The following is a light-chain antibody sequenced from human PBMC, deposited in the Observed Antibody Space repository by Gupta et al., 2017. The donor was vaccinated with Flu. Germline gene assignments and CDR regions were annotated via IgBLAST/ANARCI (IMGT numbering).Light chain of an antibody. J-gene: IGKJ2*02. CDR3: MKGEQPWT. Sequence: DVVMTQSPLSLPVTLGQPVSISCRSSQSLVYSDGNTYLHWFQQRPGQSPRRIIYVVSNRDSGVPGRFSGSGSSTDFTLKIRGEEAEDVGVYYVMKGEQPWTFGQGTKLEIK. CDR2: VVS. CDR1: QSLVYSDGNTY. V-gene: IGKV2-30*01.